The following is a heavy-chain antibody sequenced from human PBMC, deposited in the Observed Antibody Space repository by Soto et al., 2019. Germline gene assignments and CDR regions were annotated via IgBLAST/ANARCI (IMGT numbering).Heavy chain of an antibody. V-gene: IGHV4-59*08. CDR3: ARHAPGGPFDS. J-gene: IGHJ4*02. CDR2: IFYSGNT. CDR1: GGSINSYY. Sequence: PSETLSLTCSVSGGSINSYYWSWIRQSPGKGLEWIGYIFYSGNTNYNPSLNSRVTLSVDTSRNQFSLKLTSVIAADTAVYYCARHAPGGPFDSWGQGTLVTVSS.